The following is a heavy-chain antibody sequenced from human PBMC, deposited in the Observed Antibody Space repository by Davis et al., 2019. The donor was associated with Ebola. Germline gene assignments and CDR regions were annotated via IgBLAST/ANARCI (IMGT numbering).Heavy chain of an antibody. CDR2: IAYDGSDE. D-gene: IGHD2-15*01. V-gene: IGHV3-30-3*01. J-gene: IGHJ3*02. CDR3: VRSRGEFCSGGTCYGYALDI. Sequence: PGGSLRLSCAASGVSFRHHAMHWVRQAPGMGLEWVALIAYDGSDEKYADSVRGRVTISRDNSNNVLRLEIRSLRVEDTAMYYCVRSRGEFCSGGTCYGYALDIWGQGTKVTVSS. CDR1: GVSFRHHA.